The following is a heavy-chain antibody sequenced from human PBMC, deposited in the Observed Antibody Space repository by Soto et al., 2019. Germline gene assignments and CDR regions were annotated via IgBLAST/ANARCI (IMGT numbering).Heavy chain of an antibody. J-gene: IGHJ4*02. CDR1: GFTFSTYN. CDR2: IGSSGSYI. V-gene: IGHV3-21*01. Sequence: EVQLVESGGGLVKPGGSLRLSCAASGFTFSTYNMNWVRLAPGKGLEWVSFIGSSGSYIFYADSMRGRFTISSDNAKNSLFLQMNSLRADDTAVYYCAIEERHCSGGNCNSHFDYWGQGTLVTVSS. D-gene: IGHD2-15*01. CDR3: AIEERHCSGGNCNSHFDY.